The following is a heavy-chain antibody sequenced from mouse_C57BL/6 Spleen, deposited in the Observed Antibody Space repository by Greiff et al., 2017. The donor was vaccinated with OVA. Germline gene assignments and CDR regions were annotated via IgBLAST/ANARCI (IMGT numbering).Heavy chain of an antibody. CDR2: IDPSDSYT. CDR1: GYTFTSYW. J-gene: IGHJ4*01. D-gene: IGHD5-1-1*01. CDR3: ARWGGYPYYAMDY. Sequence: QVQLQQPGAELVMPGASVKLSCKASGYTFTSYWMHWVKQRPGQGLEWIGEIDPSDSYTNYNQKFKGKSTLTVDKSSSTAYMQLSSLTSEDSAVYYCARWGGYPYYAMDYWGQGTSVTVSS. V-gene: IGHV1-69*01.